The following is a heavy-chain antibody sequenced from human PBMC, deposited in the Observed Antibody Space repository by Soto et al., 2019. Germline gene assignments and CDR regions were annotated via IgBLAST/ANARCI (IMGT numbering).Heavy chain of an antibody. CDR2: ISYDGSNK. CDR1: GFTFSSYG. J-gene: IGHJ4*02. V-gene: IGHV3-30*18. D-gene: IGHD3-16*01. CDR3: AKALGFSSDYVWGFDY. Sequence: QVQLVESGGGVVQPGRSLRLSCAASGFTFSSYGMHWVRQAPGKGLEWVAVISYDGSNKYYADSVKGRFTISRDNSKNTLYLQMNSLRAEDTAVYYCAKALGFSSDYVWGFDYRGQGTLVTVSS.